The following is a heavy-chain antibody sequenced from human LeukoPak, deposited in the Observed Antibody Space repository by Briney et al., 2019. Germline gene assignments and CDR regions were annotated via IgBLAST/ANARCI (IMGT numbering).Heavy chain of an antibody. D-gene: IGHD6-6*01. CDR1: GFTFSSYG. Sequence: GGSLRLSCAASGFTFSSYGMHWVRQAPGKGLEWVAFIRYDGSNKYYADSVKGRFTISRDNSKNTLYLQMNSLRAEDTAVYYCAKTIRSSSNYMDVWGKGTTVTVSS. CDR3: AKTIRSSSNYMDV. J-gene: IGHJ6*03. V-gene: IGHV3-30*02. CDR2: IRYDGSNK.